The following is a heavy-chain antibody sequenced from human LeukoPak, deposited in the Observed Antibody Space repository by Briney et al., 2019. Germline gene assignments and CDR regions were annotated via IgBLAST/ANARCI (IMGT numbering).Heavy chain of an antibody. V-gene: IGHV3-48*03. CDR1: GFTFSSYE. D-gene: IGHD3-22*01. Sequence: GGSLRLSCAASGFTFSSYEMNWVRQAPGKGLEWVSYISSSGSTIYYADSVKGRFTIPRDNSKNTLYLQMNSLRAEDTAVYYCAREWYYYDSSGYLGGAFDIWGQGTMVTVSS. J-gene: IGHJ3*02. CDR3: AREWYYYDSSGYLGGAFDI. CDR2: ISSSGSTI.